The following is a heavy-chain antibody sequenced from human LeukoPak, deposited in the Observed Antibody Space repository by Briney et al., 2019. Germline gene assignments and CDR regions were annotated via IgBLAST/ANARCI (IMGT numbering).Heavy chain of an antibody. Sequence: PGGSLRLSCAASGFTFSSYWMSWVRQAPGKGLEWVANIKQDGSEKYYVDSVKGRFTISRDNTKNSLYLQMNSLRAEDTAVYYCAREALRVTPYYFDYWGQGTLVTVSS. V-gene: IGHV3-7*01. D-gene: IGHD4-11*01. CDR3: AREALRVTPYYFDY. CDR1: GFTFSSYW. J-gene: IGHJ4*02. CDR2: IKQDGSEK.